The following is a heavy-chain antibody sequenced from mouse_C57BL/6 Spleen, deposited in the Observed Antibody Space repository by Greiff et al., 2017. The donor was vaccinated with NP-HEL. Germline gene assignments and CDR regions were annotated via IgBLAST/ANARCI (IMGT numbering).Heavy chain of an antibody. J-gene: IGHJ1*03. CDR2: IHPSDSDT. Sequence: QVQLQQPGAELVKPGASVKVSCKASGYTFTSYWLPCVKQSPGQGLVWIGRIHPSDSDTNYNQKFKGKATLTVDKSSSTVYMQLSSLTSEDSAVYYCAMGVTSWYFDVWGTGTTVTVSS. CDR1: GYTFTSYW. V-gene: IGHV1-74*01. D-gene: IGHD2-2*01. CDR3: AMGVTSWYFDV.